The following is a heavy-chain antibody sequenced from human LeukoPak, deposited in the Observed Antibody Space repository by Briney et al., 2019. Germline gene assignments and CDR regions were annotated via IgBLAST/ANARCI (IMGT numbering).Heavy chain of an antibody. CDR3: ARHSLAVDWFDP. Sequence: SETLSLTCTVSGGSISSYYWSWIRQPAGKGLEWIGRIYTSWSTNYNPSLKSRVTMSVDTSKNQFSLKLSSVTAADTAVYYCARHSLAVDWFDPWGQGTLVTVSS. CDR2: IYTSWST. V-gene: IGHV4-4*07. CDR1: GGSISSYY. J-gene: IGHJ5*02.